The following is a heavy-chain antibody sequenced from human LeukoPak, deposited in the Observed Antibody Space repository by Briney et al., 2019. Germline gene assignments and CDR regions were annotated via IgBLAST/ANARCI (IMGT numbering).Heavy chain of an antibody. CDR3: AGAFPDSSRYIGPLDH. Sequence: PSETLSLTCAVSGGSISSYYWSWIRQPPGKGLEFIGHIYYSGSTNCNTSLQSRVAISVDTFKKQFSLNLSSVTAADTAVYYCAGAFPDSSRYIGPLDHWGQGNLATVSS. D-gene: IGHD3-22*01. CDR1: GGSISSYY. J-gene: IGHJ4*02. V-gene: IGHV4-59*01. CDR2: IYYSGST.